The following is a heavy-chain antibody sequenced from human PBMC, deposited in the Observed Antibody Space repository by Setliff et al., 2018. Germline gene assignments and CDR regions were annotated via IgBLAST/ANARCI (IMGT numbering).Heavy chain of an antibody. CDR3: AGTPALGTSWLSPFDY. V-gene: IGHV4-61*02. CDR2: IQSTGNT. J-gene: IGHJ4*02. D-gene: IGHD5-12*01. CDR1: GVSFGSGIYY. Sequence: PSETLSLTCTVSGVSFGSGIYYWSWIRQPAGKGLEWIGLIQSTGNTNYNPSLQSRVTISIDTSKNQFSLKMSSVTAADTAMYYCAGTPALGTSWLSPFDYWGQGTLVTVSS.